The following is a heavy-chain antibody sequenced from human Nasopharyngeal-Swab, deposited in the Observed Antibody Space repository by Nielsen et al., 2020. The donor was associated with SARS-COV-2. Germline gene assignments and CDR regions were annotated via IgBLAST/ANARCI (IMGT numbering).Heavy chain of an antibody. V-gene: IGHV3-21*01. CDR1: GFTFSSYS. CDR3: ARLYSSSSYYYYGMDV. D-gene: IGHD6-6*01. CDR2: ISSSSSYI. Sequence: GGSLRLSCAASGFTFSSYSMNWVRQAPGKGLEWVSSISSSSSYIYYADSVKGRFTISRDNAKNSLYLQMNSLRAEDTAVYYCARLYSSSSYYYYGMDVWGQGTTVTVSS. J-gene: IGHJ6*02.